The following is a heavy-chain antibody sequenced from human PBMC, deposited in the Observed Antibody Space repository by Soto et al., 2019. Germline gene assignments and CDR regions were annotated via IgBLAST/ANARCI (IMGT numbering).Heavy chain of an antibody. J-gene: IGHJ6*03. V-gene: IGHV3-21*01. D-gene: IGHD6-6*01. Sequence: GGSLRLSCAASGFTFSSYSMNWVRQAPGKGLEWVSSISSSSSYIYYADSGKGRFTISRDNAKNSLYLQMNSLRAEDTAVYYCAREGIAARPLAYYYYYMDVWGKGTTVTVSS. CDR3: AREGIAARPLAYYYYYMDV. CDR1: GFTFSSYS. CDR2: ISSSSSYI.